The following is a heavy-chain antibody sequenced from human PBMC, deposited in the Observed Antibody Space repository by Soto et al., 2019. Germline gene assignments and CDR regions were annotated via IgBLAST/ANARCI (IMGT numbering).Heavy chain of an antibody. CDR3: ARVWYYDFWSAPGAFDI. J-gene: IGHJ3*02. Sequence: ASVKVSCKASGYTFTSYGISWVRQAPGQGLEWMGWISAYNSNTNYAQKLQGRVTMTTDTSTSTAYMELRSLRSDDTAVYYCARVWYYDFWSAPGAFDIWGQGTMVTGSS. CDR1: GYTFTSYG. V-gene: IGHV1-18*01. CDR2: ISAYNSNT. D-gene: IGHD3-3*01.